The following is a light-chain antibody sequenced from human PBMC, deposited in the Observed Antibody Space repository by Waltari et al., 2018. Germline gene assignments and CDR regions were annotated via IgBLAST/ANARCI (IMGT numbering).Light chain of an antibody. Sequence: QSVLTQPPSVSGAPGQRVTISCTGSSSNIGAGYDVHWYQQLPGTAPKLLIYHNNNRTAGVPDRFSGSKSGTSASLAITGLQAEDEADYYCQSYDGSLSGAVFGGGTQLTVL. CDR3: QSYDGSLSGAV. CDR2: HNN. V-gene: IGLV1-40*01. CDR1: SSNIGAGYD. J-gene: IGLJ7*01.